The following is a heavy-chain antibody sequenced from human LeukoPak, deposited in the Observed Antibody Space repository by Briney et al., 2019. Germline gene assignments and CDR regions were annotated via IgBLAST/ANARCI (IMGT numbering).Heavy chain of an antibody. D-gene: IGHD2-2*03. CDR3: ARVDRGYYFDY. V-gene: IGHV3-11*01. Sequence: GGSLSLSCAASGLTFSDYYMSWIRQAPGKGLEWVSYISSSGSTIYYADSVKGRFTISRDNAKNSLYLQMNSLRAEDTAVYYCARVDRGYYFDYWGQGTLVTVSS. CDR1: GLTFSDYY. CDR2: ISSSGSTI. J-gene: IGHJ4*02.